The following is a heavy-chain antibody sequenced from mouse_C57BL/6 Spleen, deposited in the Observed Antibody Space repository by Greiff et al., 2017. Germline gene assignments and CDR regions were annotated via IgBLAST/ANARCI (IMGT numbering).Heavy chain of an antibody. CDR1: GYSFTGYY. V-gene: IGHV1-42*01. Sequence: VQLQQSGPELVKPGASVKISCKASGYSFTGYYMNWVKQSPEKSLEWIGEITPSTGGTTYNQKFKAKATLTVDKSSSTAYMQLKSLTSEDSAIYYCARGVGPYFDYWGKGTTLTVSS. CDR2: ITPSTGGT. D-gene: IGHD1-1*02. J-gene: IGHJ2*01. CDR3: ARGVGPYFDY.